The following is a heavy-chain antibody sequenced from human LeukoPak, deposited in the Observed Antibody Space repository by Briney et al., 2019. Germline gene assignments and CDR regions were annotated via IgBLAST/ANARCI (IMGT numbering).Heavy chain of an antibody. D-gene: IGHD3-16*01. CDR3: TSLLDWGPFDF. CDR1: GGSISSHY. V-gene: IGHV4-4*09. J-gene: IGHJ4*02. CDR2: ISSSGRT. Sequence: PSETLSLTCTVSGGSISSHYWSWVRQTPEKGLELIGYISSSGRTKYNASLKSRVSISMDTSMNQFSLKLTSVTAADTAVFYCTSLLDWGPFDFWGQGTLVTVSS.